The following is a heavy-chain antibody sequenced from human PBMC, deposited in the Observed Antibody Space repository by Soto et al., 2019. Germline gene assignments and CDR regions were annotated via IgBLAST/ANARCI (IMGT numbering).Heavy chain of an antibody. V-gene: IGHV4-31*03. D-gene: IGHD3-22*01. Sequence: QVQLQESGPGLVKPSQTLSLTCTVSGGSISSGGYYWSWIRQHPGKGLEWIGYIYYSGTTYYNPSLKSRAIMSVDTSKNQFSLKLSSVTAADTAVYYCARRKTGYFYDTFDYWGQGTLVTVSS. CDR1: GGSISSGGYY. J-gene: IGHJ4*02. CDR3: ARRKTGYFYDTFDY. CDR2: IYYSGTT.